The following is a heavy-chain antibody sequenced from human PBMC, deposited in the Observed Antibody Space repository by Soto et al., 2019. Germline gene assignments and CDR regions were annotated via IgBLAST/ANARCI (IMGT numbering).Heavy chain of an antibody. CDR1: GFTFSSYW. CDR2: INSDGSST. D-gene: IGHD4-17*01. Sequence: GGSLRLSCAASGFTFSSYWMHWVRQAPGKGLVWVSRINSDGSSTSYADSVKGRFTISRDNAKNTLYLQMNSLRAEDTAVYYCARGPTMTTVTTYYYYYGMDVWGQGTTVTVSS. CDR3: ARGPTMTTVTTYYYYYGMDV. J-gene: IGHJ6*02. V-gene: IGHV3-74*01.